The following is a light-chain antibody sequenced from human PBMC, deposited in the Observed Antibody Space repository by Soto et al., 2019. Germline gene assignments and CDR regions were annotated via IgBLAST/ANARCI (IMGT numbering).Light chain of an antibody. CDR1: SSDVGGYNY. Sequence: QSALTQPASVSGSPGQSITISCTGTSSDVGGYNYVSWYQQHPGKAPKLMIYDVSNLPSGVANRFSGSKSGNTASLTISGLQAEYEADYYCSSYTSSSTPYVFGTGTQLTVL. V-gene: IGLV2-14*01. J-gene: IGLJ1*01. CDR3: SSYTSSSTPYV. CDR2: DVS.